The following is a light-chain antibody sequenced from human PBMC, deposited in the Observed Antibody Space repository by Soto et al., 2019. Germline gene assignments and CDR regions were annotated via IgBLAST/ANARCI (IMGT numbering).Light chain of an antibody. Sequence: EIVVTQSPATLSVSPGERVTLSCRASQSVSSSLAWYQQRPGKAPRLLIYDTSTRAAGIAARFSGSGSGTEFTLTISSRQSEDFAVYFCQQYVRWPPRTFGQGTTVHIK. V-gene: IGKV3-15*01. CDR2: DTS. CDR1: QSVSSS. J-gene: IGKJ1*01. CDR3: QQYVRWPPRT.